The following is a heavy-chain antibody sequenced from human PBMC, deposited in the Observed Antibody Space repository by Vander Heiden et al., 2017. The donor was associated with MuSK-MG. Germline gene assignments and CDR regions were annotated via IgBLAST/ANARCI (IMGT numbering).Heavy chain of an antibody. CDR2: ISGSSDST. D-gene: IGHD7-27*01. CDR3: ARSGHWGREDY. V-gene: IGHV3-23*01. J-gene: IGHJ4*02. Sequence: EVQLLESGGGLVQPGGSLRLSCAASGFTFSSHAMSWVRQAPGKGLEWVSSISGSSDSTYYADSVKGRFTVSRDNSKNTLYMQMNSLKAEDTAVYYCARSGHWGREDYWGQGTLVTVSS. CDR1: GFTFSSHA.